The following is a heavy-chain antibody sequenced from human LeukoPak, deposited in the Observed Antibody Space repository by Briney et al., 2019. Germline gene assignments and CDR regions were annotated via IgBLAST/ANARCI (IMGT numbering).Heavy chain of an antibody. J-gene: IGHJ6*02. CDR3: ARDFAPVGGGWFGELYRSTSVENYYYYGMDV. CDR1: GYTFTSYG. Sequence: ASVKVSCKASGYTFTSYGISWVRQAPGQGLEWMGWISAYNGNTNYAQKLQGRVTMTTDTSTSTAYMELRSLRSDDTAVCYCARDFAPVGGGWFGELYRSTSVENYYYYGMDVWGQGTTVTVSS. D-gene: IGHD3-10*01. V-gene: IGHV1-18*01. CDR2: ISAYNGNT.